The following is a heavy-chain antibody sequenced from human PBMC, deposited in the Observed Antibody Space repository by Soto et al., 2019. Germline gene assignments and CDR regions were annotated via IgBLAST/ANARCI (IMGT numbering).Heavy chain of an antibody. CDR2: IYPGDSDT. Sequence: PGESLKLSCKGSGYSFTSYWIGWVRQMPGKGLEWMGIIYPGDSDTRYSPSFQGQVTISADKSISTAYLQWSSLKASDTAMYYCARQVTTFYYYYYMDVWGKGTTVTVSS. D-gene: IGHD4-17*01. CDR3: ARQVTTFYYYYYMDV. J-gene: IGHJ6*03. CDR1: GYSFTSYW. V-gene: IGHV5-51*01.